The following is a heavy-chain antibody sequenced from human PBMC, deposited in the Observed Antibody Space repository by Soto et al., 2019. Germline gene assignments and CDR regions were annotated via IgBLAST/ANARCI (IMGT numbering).Heavy chain of an antibody. CDR3: VRGIYPSSAGGPFDL. Sequence: VQLLESGGGLVQSGGSLTISCTASGFVFSNYAVTWVRRTPGQGLEWVSAITASGGTTYYADSVKGRFTISRDNSVDNLFLPMSSLKADDTALYYCVRGIYPSSAGGPFDLWGQGTLVTVSS. V-gene: IGHV3-23*01. D-gene: IGHD5-12*01. CDR1: GFVFSNYA. J-gene: IGHJ4*02. CDR2: ITASGGTT.